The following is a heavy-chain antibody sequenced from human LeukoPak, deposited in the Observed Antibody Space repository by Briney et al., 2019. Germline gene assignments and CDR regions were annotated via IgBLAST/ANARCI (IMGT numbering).Heavy chain of an antibody. V-gene: IGHV3-7*01. CDR2: IKQDGSEK. CDR3: ARDTAPLPYYFDY. Sequence: GGSLRLSCAASGFTFSSYWMSWVRQAPGKGLEWVANIKQDGSEKYYVDSVKGRFTISRDNAKNSLYLQTHSMRAEDTAVYYCARDTAPLPYYFDYWGQGTLVTVSS. J-gene: IGHJ4*02. CDR1: GFTFSSYW. D-gene: IGHD4-17*01.